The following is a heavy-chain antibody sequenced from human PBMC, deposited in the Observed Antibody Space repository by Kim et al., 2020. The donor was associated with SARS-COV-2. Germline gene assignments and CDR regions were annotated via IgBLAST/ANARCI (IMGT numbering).Heavy chain of an antibody. D-gene: IGHD3-22*01. CDR2: ISYDGSNK. CDR3: AKDPGKRGYSFLFDY. V-gene: IGHV3-30*18. Sequence: GGSLRLSCAASGFTFSSYGMHWVRQAPGKGLEWVAVISYDGSNKYYADSVKGRFTISRDNSKNTLYLQMNSLRAEDTAVYYCAKDPGKRGYSFLFDYWGQGTLVTVSS. J-gene: IGHJ4*02. CDR1: GFTFSSYG.